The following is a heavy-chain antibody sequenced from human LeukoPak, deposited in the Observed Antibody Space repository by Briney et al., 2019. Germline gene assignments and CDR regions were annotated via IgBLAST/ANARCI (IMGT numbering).Heavy chain of an antibody. Sequence: PGGSLRLSCAASGFTFDDYGMSWVRQAPGKGLEWVSGINWNGGSTGYADSVKGPFTISRDNAKNSLYLQMNSLRAEDTALYYCARDQGGVLGQLVAYWGQGTLVTVSS. CDR2: INWNGGST. D-gene: IGHD6-6*01. V-gene: IGHV3-20*04. J-gene: IGHJ4*02. CDR1: GFTFDDYG. CDR3: ARDQGGVLGQLVAY.